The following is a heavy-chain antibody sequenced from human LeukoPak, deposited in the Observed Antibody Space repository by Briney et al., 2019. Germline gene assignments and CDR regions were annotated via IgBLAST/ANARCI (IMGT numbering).Heavy chain of an antibody. V-gene: IGHV3-21*01. CDR3: ACLVGATQDV. D-gene: IGHD1-26*01. CDR2: ISSTSTYI. CDR1: GFTFSSYS. J-gene: IGHJ6*04. Sequence: GGSLRLSCAASGFTFSSYSMTWVRQAPGKGLEWVSSISSTSTYIYYADSVKGRFTISRDNAKNSLYLQMNRLRAEDTAVYYCACLVGATQDVWGKGTTVIVSS.